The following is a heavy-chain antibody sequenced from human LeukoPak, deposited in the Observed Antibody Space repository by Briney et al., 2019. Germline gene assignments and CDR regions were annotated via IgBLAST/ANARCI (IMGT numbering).Heavy chain of an antibody. Sequence: GGSLRLSCATSGFTFSTYGINWVRQAPGKGLEGVSYISSSGSTIDYADSVKGRFTISRDNAKNSVYLQMTSLRAEDTAVYYCARVGGRYSPLGYWGQGTLVTVSS. CDR3: ARVGGRYSPLGY. CDR2: ISSSGSTI. D-gene: IGHD3-16*02. V-gene: IGHV3-48*04. CDR1: GFTFSTYG. J-gene: IGHJ4*02.